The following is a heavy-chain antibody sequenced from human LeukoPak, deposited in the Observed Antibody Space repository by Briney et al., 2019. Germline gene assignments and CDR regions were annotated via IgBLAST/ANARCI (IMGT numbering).Heavy chain of an antibody. V-gene: IGHV4-59*12. J-gene: IGHJ4*02. D-gene: IGHD5-18*01. CDR3: ARRYSYGFYYFDY. CDR2: IYYSGST. Sequence: ASETLSLTCTVSGGSISSYYWSWIRQPPGKGLEWIGYIYYSGSTNYNPSLKSRVTISVDRSKNQFSLRVNSVTAADTAVYFCARRYSYGFYYFDYWGQGTLVTVSS. CDR1: GGSISSYY.